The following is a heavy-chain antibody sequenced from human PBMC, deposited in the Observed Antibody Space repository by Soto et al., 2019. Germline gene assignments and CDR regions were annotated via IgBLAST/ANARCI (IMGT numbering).Heavy chain of an antibody. V-gene: IGHV4-31*01. D-gene: IGHD6-6*01. J-gene: IGHJ4*02. CDR1: GGSISTGGYY. Sequence: SETLSLTCTVSGGSISTGGYYWSWLRQHPGKGLEWIGYIYYSGYTHYTPSLKSPVSISLDTSKNQFSLKLSSVTAADTAVYYCARFTSSSNYYFDSWGQGTLVTVSS. CDR2: IYYSGYT. CDR3: ARFTSSSNYYFDS.